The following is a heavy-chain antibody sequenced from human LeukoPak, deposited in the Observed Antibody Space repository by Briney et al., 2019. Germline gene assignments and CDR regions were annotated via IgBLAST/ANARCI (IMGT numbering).Heavy chain of an antibody. CDR3: VKDSPPRYRGSPPAY. CDR2: IKQDGSEK. V-gene: IGHV3-7*03. D-gene: IGHD1-26*01. Sequence: HSGGSLRLSCAASGFTFSSYWMSWVRQAPGKGLEWVANIKQDGSEKYYVDSVKGRFTISRDNAKNSLYLQMNSLRADDTAVYYCVKDSPPRYRGSPPAYWGQGTLVTVSS. CDR1: GFTFSSYW. J-gene: IGHJ4*02.